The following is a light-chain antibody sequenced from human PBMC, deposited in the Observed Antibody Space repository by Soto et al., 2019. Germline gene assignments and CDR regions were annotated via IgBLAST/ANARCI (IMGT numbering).Light chain of an antibody. CDR1: SSNIGSTYD. CDR2: GNT. J-gene: IGLJ1*01. CDR3: QSYDDSLSVHYV. Sequence: QSVLTQPPSVSGAPGQRVTISCTGSSSNIGSTYDVQWYQQLPGTAPKLLIHGNTDRPSGVPDRFSGSKSGTSAPLAITVLQADDEADYYCQSYDDSLSVHYVFGTGTKVTVL. V-gene: IGLV1-40*01.